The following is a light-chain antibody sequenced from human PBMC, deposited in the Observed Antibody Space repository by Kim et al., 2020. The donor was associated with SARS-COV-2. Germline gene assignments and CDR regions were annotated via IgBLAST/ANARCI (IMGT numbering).Light chain of an antibody. CDR1: SIGSKS. V-gene: IGLV3-21*04. CDR2: YDS. CDR3: QVWDSSSDHRVV. Sequence: PGKTAMFYCGGKSIGSKSVHWYQQKSGQAPVLVIYYDSDRPSGIPERFSGSNSGNTATLTISRVEAGDEADYYCQVWDSSSDHRVVFGGGTQLTVL. J-gene: IGLJ2*01.